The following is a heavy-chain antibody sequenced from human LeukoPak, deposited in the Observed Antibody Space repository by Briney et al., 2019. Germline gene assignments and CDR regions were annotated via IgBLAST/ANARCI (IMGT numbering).Heavy chain of an antibody. CDR2: IYSGGST. J-gene: IGHJ5*02. CDR1: GFTVSSNY. Sequence: PGGSLRLSCAASGFTVSSNYMSWVRQAPGKGLEWVSVIYSGGSTYYADSVKGRFTISRDNSKNTLYLQMNSLRAEDTAVYYCARDRGSGWYNWFDPWGQGTLVTVSS. V-gene: IGHV3-66*01. D-gene: IGHD6-19*01. CDR3: ARDRGSGWYNWFDP.